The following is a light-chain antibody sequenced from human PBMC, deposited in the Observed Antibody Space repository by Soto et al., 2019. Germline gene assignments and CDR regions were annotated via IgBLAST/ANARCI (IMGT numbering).Light chain of an antibody. CDR1: QDISSS. CDR2: AAS. CDR3: QQLNSYPSIT. Sequence: DLPLTQSPSFLSASVGDRVTITCRASQDISSSLAWYQQKPGKAPKLLIYAASTLQGGVPSRFSGSGSGTEFTLTISSLQPEDFATYYCQQLNSYPSITFGQGTRLEIK. J-gene: IGKJ5*01. V-gene: IGKV1-9*01.